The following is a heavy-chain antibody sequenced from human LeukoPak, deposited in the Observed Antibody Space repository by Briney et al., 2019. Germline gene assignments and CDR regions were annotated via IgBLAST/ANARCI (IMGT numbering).Heavy chain of an antibody. D-gene: IGHD6-13*01. Sequence: SQTLSLTCAISGDSVSSNSAAWNWIRQSPSRGLEWLGRTYYRSKWYNDYAVSVKGRITINPDTSKNQFSLQLNSVTPEDTAVYYCARDEALIAAAGVYYGMDVWGQGTTVTVSS. CDR1: GDSVSSNSAA. CDR3: ARDEALIAAAGVYYGMDV. V-gene: IGHV6-1*01. J-gene: IGHJ6*02. CDR2: TYYRSKWYN.